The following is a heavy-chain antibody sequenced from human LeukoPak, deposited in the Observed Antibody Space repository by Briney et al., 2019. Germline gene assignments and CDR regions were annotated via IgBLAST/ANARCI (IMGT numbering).Heavy chain of an antibody. CDR1: GGSTSSSSYY. V-gene: IGHV4-39*01. CDR3: ARQHRIVVVTAIQDYFDY. CDR2: IYYSGST. Sequence: SSETLSLTCTVSGGSTSSSSYYWGWIRQPPGKGLEWIGSIYYSGSTYYNPSLKSRVTISVDTSKNQFSLKLSSVTAADTAVYYCARQHRIVVVTAIQDYFDYWGQGTLVTVSS. D-gene: IGHD2-21*02. J-gene: IGHJ4*02.